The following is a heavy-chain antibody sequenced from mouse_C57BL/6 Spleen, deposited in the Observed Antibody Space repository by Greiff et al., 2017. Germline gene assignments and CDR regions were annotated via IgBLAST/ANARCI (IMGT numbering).Heavy chain of an antibody. Sequence: DVMLVESGGGLVQPGGSLKLSCAASGFTFSDYYMYWVRQTPEKRLEWVAYISNGGGSTYYPDTVKGRFTISRDNAKNTLYLQMSRLKSEDTAMYYCARPYYGSSPLYWYFDVWGTGTTVTVSS. J-gene: IGHJ1*03. CDR2: ISNGGGST. D-gene: IGHD1-1*01. CDR1: GFTFSDYY. CDR3: ARPYYGSSPLYWYFDV. V-gene: IGHV5-12*01.